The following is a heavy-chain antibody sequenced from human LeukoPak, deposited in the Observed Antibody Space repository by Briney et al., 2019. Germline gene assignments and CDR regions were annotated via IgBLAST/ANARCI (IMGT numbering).Heavy chain of an antibody. Sequence: IKPKTDGETTEYAAPVKDRFSISRDDSKSMMYLQMNSLKAEDTAVYYCITPLPYSAQGGQGTLVTVSS. J-gene: IGHJ4*02. V-gene: IGHV3-15*01. CDR2: IKPKTDGETT. CDR3: ITPLPYSAQ. D-gene: IGHD2-21*01.